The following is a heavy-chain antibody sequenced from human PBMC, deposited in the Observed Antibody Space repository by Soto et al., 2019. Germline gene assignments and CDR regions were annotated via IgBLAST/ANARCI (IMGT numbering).Heavy chain of an antibody. J-gene: IGHJ4*02. V-gene: IGHV1-69*13. CDR3: ASPGIVTSDYFDY. CDR2: IIPIFGTA. CDR1: GVTFSGYA. D-gene: IGHD3-22*01. Sequence: VASVKVSCQTSGVTFSGYAISWVRQAPGQGLEWMGGIIPIFGTANYAQKLQGRVTITADESTSTAYMELSSLRSEDTAVYYCASPGIVTSDYFDYWGQGTLVTVSS.